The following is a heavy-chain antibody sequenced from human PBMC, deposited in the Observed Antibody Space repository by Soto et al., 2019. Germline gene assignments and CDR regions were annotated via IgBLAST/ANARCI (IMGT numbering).Heavy chain of an antibody. CDR1: GYSFTFYW. CDR3: ARHLVDDAVEI. CDR2: FYPGDSDT. J-gene: IGHJ3*02. Sequence: EVQLVQSGAEVKEPGESLKISCNGSGYSFTFYWIGWVRQMPGKGLEWMGIFYPGDSDTRYSPSFQGQVTFSADKSIRSAYLQWSSRKAADTAMYNCARHLVDDAVEIWGQGTMVTVTS. D-gene: IGHD2-8*02. V-gene: IGHV5-51*01.